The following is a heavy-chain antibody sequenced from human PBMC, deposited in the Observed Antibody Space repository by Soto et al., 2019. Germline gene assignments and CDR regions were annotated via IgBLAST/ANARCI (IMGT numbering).Heavy chain of an antibody. CDR3: ARQWELSGYYYGMDV. Sequence: ASVKVSCKASGYTFTSYDINWVRQATGQGLEWMGWMNPNSGNTGYAQKFQGRVTMTRDTSISTAYMELSSLRSEDTAVYYCARQWELSGYYYGMDVWGQGTTVTVSS. V-gene: IGHV1-8*01. CDR2: MNPNSGNT. J-gene: IGHJ6*02. D-gene: IGHD1-26*01. CDR1: GYTFTSYD.